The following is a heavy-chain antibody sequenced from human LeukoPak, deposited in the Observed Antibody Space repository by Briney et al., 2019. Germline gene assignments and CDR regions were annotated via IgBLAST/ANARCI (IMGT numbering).Heavy chain of an antibody. CDR2: INHSGST. CDR3: ARGVWGSYRPY. V-gene: IGHV4-34*01. D-gene: IGHD3-16*02. J-gene: IGHJ4*02. Sequence: PSETLSLTCAVYGGSFSGYYWSWIRQPPGKGLEWIGEINHSGSTNYNPSLKSRVTISVDTSKNQFSLKLSSVTAADTAVYYCARGVWGSYRPYWGQGTLVTVSS. CDR1: GGSFSGYY.